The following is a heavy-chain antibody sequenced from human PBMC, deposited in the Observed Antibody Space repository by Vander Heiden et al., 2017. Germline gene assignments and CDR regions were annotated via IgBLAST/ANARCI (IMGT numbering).Heavy chain of an antibody. V-gene: IGHV4-34*01. CDR3: AREGYCTNGVCYVSRGTFDY. J-gene: IGHJ4*02. CDR1: GGSFSGYS. Sequence: QVQLQQWGAGLLKPSETLSLTCAVYGGSFSGYSWRWIRQPPGKGLEWIGEINHSGSTNYNPSLKSRVTISVDTSKNQFSLKLSSVTAADTAVYYCAREGYCTNGVCYVSRGTFDYWGQGTLVTVSS. CDR2: INHSGST. D-gene: IGHD2-8*01.